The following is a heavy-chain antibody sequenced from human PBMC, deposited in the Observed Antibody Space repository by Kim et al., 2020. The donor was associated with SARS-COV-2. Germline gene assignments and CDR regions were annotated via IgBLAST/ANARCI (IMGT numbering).Heavy chain of an antibody. CDR1: GFIFSTYA. CDR3: ARGGNSGRAYEEYFQD. V-gene: IGHV3-30-3*01. J-gene: IGHJ1*01. D-gene: IGHD1-26*01. CDR2: ISYEGSYK. Sequence: GGSLRLSCAASGFIFSTYALHWVRQSPGKGLEWVAVISYEGSYKNYADSVKGRFTISRDNSVNTLYLQMNSLGAEDTAVYYCARGGNSGRAYEEYFQDWG.